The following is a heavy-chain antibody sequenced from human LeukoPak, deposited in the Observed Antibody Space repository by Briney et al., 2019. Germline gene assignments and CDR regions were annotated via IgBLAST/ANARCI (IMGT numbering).Heavy chain of an antibody. D-gene: IGHD3-16*01. V-gene: IGHV3-30*01. Sequence: GRSLRLSCAASGFTFSSYAMHWVRQAPGEGLEWVAVISYDGSNKYYADSVKGRFTISRDNSKNTLYLQMNSLRAEDTAVYHCASDWGYWGQGTLVTVSS. CDR3: ASDWGY. CDR2: ISYDGSNK. J-gene: IGHJ4*02. CDR1: GFTFSSYA.